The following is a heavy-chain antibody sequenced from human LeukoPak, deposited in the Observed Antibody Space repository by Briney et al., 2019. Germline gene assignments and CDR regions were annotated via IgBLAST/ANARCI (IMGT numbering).Heavy chain of an antibody. D-gene: IGHD3-22*01. J-gene: IGHJ4*02. CDR2: IRSKANSYAT. Sequence: PGGSLRLSCAASGFTFCGSAMHWVRQASGKGLEWVGRIRSKANSYATAYAASVKGRFTISRDDSKNTAYLQMNSLKTEDTAVYYCTSTLNEYYDSSGCQYWGQGTLVTVSS. CDR3: TSTLNEYYDSSGCQY. CDR1: GFTFCGSA. V-gene: IGHV3-73*01.